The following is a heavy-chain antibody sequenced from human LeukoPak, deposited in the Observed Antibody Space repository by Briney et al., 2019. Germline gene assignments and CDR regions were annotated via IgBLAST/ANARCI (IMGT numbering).Heavy chain of an antibody. CDR2: IYYSGST. D-gene: IGHD3-10*01. CDR1: GGSITSNCYY. CDR3: ARGGSGTSRGANWFDP. Sequence: SETLSLTCTVSGGSITSNCYYWGWIRQPPGKGLEWIGSIYYSGSTYYKPSLKSQVTISVDTSKNQFSLKLSSVTAADTAVYYCARGGSGTSRGANWFDPWGQGTLVTVSS. V-gene: IGHV4-39*01. J-gene: IGHJ5*02.